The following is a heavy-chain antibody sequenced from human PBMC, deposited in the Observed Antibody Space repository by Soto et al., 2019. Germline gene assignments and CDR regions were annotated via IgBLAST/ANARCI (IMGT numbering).Heavy chain of an antibody. V-gene: IGHV1-69*13. J-gene: IGHJ6*02. D-gene: IGHD6-6*01. CDR1: GGTFSSYA. Sequence: ASSVKVSCKASGGTFSSYAISWVRQAPGQGLEWMGGIIPIFGTANYAQKFQGRVTITADESTSTAYMELSSLRSEDTAVYYCARFGAGARGGMDVWGQGTTVTVSS. CDR3: ARFGAGARGGMDV. CDR2: IIPIFGTA.